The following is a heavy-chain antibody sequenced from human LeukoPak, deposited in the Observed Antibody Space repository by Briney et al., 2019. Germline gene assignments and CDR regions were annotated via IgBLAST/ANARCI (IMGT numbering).Heavy chain of an antibody. J-gene: IGHJ1*01. Sequence: KSGGSLRLSCAASGFTFSDYYMTWIRQVPGKGLEWVSYISGTGSTIYYSDSVKGRFTISRDNAKNSLYLQMDSLRVEDTAVYYCARDPRTAIRSEYFQHWGQGTLVTVSS. D-gene: IGHD2-2*02. V-gene: IGHV3-11*01. CDR3: ARDPRTAIRSEYFQH. CDR2: ISGTGSTI. CDR1: GFTFSDYY.